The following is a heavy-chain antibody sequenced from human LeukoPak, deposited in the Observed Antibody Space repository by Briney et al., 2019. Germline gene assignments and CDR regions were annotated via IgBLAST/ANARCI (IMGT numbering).Heavy chain of an antibody. CDR3: ARVGSSGYYFDY. V-gene: IGHV1-24*01. D-gene: IGHD3-22*01. Sequence: ASVKVSCKVSGYTLTELSMHWVRQAPGKGLEWMGGFDPEDGETIYAQKFQGRVTMTEDTSTDTAYMELSSLRSEDTAVYYCARVGSSGYYFDYWGQGTLVTVSS. J-gene: IGHJ4*02. CDR2: FDPEDGET. CDR1: GYTLTELS.